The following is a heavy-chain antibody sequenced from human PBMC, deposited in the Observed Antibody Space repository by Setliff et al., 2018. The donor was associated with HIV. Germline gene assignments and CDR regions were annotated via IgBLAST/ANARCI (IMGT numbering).Heavy chain of an antibody. CDR3: ARGKTWLRFLDY. Sequence: ASVKVSCKASGYTFNNYGISWVRQAPGQGLEWMGWINSHSGYTNYAQNVQGRVTVTMDTSTSTAYMELRSLKSDDTAVYYCARGKTWLRFLDYWGQGTLVTVSS. D-gene: IGHD5-12*01. J-gene: IGHJ4*02. V-gene: IGHV1-18*01. CDR2: INSHSGYT. CDR1: GYTFNNYG.